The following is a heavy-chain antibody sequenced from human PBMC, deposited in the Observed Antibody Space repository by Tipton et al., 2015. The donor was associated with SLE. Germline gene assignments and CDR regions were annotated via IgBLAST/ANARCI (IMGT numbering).Heavy chain of an antibody. D-gene: IGHD3-10*01. V-gene: IGHV4-4*07. CDR2: IYSSGRT. J-gene: IGHJ6*02. Sequence: TLSLTCTVSGGAISTFYWSWIRQSAGKGLEWIGRIYSSGRTNYNPSLKSRVTISVDTSKNQFSLKLSSVTAADTAVYYCATSDFYGSGQGLDVWGQGTTVTVSS. CDR1: GGAISTFY. CDR3: ATSDFYGSGQGLDV.